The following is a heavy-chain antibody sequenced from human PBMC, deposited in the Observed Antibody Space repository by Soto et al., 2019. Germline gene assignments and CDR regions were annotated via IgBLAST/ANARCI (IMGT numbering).Heavy chain of an antibody. CDR1: GYTFTSYD. CDR3: ARGRRAYDFWSRDYYYYGMDV. Sequence: GASVKVSCKASGYTFTSYDINWVRQATGQGLEWMGWMNPNSGNTGYAQKFQGRVTMTRNTSISTAYMELSSLRSEDTAVYYCARGRRAYDFWSRDYYYYGMDVWGQGTTVTVSS. V-gene: IGHV1-8*01. CDR2: MNPNSGNT. J-gene: IGHJ6*02. D-gene: IGHD3-3*01.